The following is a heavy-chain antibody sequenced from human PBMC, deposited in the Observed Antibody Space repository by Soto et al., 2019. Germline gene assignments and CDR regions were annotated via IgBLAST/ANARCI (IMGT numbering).Heavy chain of an antibody. CDR3: ARIRFWGYYYDSRGLWDYYYYGMDV. V-gene: IGHV2-70*11. J-gene: IGHJ6*02. CDR2: IDWDDDK. D-gene: IGHD3-22*01. Sequence: SGPTLVNPTQTLTLTCTFSGFSLSTSGMCVSWIRQPPGKALEWLARIDWDDDKYYSTSLKTRLTISKDTSKNQVVLTMTNMDPVDTATYYCARIRFWGYYYDSRGLWDYYYYGMDVWGQGTTVTVSS. CDR1: GFSLSTSGMC.